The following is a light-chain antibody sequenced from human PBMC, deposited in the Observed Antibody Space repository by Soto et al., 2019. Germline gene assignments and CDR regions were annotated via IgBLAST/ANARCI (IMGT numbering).Light chain of an antibody. Sequence: DIQMTQSPSTLSASVGDRVTITCRASQSISSWLAWYQQKPGKAPKLLIYYASSLESGVPSRFIGSGSGTEFTLTISSLQPDDFSTDYCQQYNSYPITFGQGTRLEI. CDR3: QQYNSYPIT. V-gene: IGKV1-5*01. CDR2: YAS. CDR1: QSISSW. J-gene: IGKJ5*01.